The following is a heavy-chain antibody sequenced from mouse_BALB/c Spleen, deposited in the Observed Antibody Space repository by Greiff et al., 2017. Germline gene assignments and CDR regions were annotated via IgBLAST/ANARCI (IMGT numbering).Heavy chain of an antibody. Sequence: EVKVVESGGGLVQPGGSRKLSCAASGFTFSSFGMHWVRQAPEKGLEWVAYISSGSSTIYYADTVKGRFTISRDNPKNTLFLQMTSLRSEDTAMYYCARSPGAMDYWGQGTSVTVSS. CDR1: GFTFSSFG. CDR3: ARSPGAMDY. V-gene: IGHV5-17*02. CDR2: ISSGSSTI. J-gene: IGHJ4*01.